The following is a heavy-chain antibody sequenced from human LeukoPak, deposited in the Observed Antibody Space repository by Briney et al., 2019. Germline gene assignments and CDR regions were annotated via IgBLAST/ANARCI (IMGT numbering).Heavy chain of an antibody. D-gene: IGHD3-16*02. CDR2: THYSGST. Sequence: SETLSLTCTVSGGSISSYYWSWIRQPPGKGLEWIGYTHYSGSTKYNPSLKSRLTISVDSSKNQFSLRLSSVTAADTAVYYCARDLPIYDYVWGSYRYLDYWGQGTLVTVSS. J-gene: IGHJ4*02. CDR1: GGSISSYY. CDR3: ARDLPIYDYVWGSYRYLDY. V-gene: IGHV4-59*01.